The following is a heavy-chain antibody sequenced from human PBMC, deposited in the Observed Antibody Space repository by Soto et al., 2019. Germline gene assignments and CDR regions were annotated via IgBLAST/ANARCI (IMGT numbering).Heavy chain of an antibody. Sequence: PGGSLRLSCAASGFTFSSYAMSWVRQAPGKGLEWVSAISGSGGSTYYADSVKGRFTISRDNSKNTLYLQMNSLRAEDTAVYYCAKRSRSDYGDPHYYYYGMDVWGQGTTVTVSS. CDR3: AKRSRSDYGDPHYYYYGMDV. J-gene: IGHJ6*02. V-gene: IGHV3-23*01. D-gene: IGHD4-17*01. CDR2: ISGSGGST. CDR1: GFTFSSYA.